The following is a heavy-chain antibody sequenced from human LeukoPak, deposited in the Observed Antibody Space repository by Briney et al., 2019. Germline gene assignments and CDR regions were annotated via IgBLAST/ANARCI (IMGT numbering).Heavy chain of an antibody. V-gene: IGHV3-21*01. J-gene: IGHJ4*02. D-gene: IGHD3-22*01. CDR2: ISSSRSYI. Sequence: PGGSLRLSCAASGFTFSSYNMNWVRQAPGKGLGWVSSISSSRSYISYADSVKGRFTISRDNAKNSLYLQMNSLRAEDTAVYFCARDAPTYYDSSGYYEVWGQGTLVTVSS. CDR1: GFTFSSYN. CDR3: ARDAPTYYDSSGYYEV.